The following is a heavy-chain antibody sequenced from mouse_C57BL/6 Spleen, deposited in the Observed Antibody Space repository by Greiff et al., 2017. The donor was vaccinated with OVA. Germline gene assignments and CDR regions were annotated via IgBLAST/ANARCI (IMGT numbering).Heavy chain of an antibody. Sequence: VQLQQSGTVLARPGASVKMSCKTSGYTFTSYWMHWVQQRPGQGLEWIGALSPGNSDTSYNQKFKGKAKLNAVTSASTAYMELSSLTNEDSAVDYGTRYDYDGFYAMDYWGQGTSVTVSS. CDR3: TRYDYDGFYAMDY. J-gene: IGHJ4*01. CDR1: GYTFTSYW. D-gene: IGHD2-4*01. CDR2: LSPGNSDT. V-gene: IGHV1-5*01.